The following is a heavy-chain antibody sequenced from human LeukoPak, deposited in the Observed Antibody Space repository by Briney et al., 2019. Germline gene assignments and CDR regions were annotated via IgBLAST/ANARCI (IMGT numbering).Heavy chain of an antibody. CDR2: ISGSGGST. CDR1: GFTFSSYA. V-gene: IGHV3-23*01. CDR3: AKDLPWTDYVWGSYQTQYFDY. Sequence: QTGGSLRLSCAASGFTFSSYAMSWVRQAPGKGLEWVSAISGSGGSTYYADSVKGRFTISRDNSKNTLYLQMNSLRAEDTAVYYCAKDLPWTDYVWGSYQTQYFDYWGQGTLVTVSS. J-gene: IGHJ4*02. D-gene: IGHD3-16*01.